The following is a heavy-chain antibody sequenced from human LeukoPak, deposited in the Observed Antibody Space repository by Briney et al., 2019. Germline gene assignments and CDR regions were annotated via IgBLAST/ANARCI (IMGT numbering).Heavy chain of an antibody. J-gene: IGHJ4*02. CDR2: INPNSGGT. CDR3: ARVSSSWCDY. V-gene: IGHV1-2*06. Sequence: ASVKVSCKASGYTFTSYDTNWVRQAPGQGLEWMGRINPNSGGTNYAQKFQGRVTMTRDTSISTAYMELSRLRSDDTAVYYCARVSSSWCDYWGQGTLVTVSS. CDR1: GYTFTSYD. D-gene: IGHD6-13*01.